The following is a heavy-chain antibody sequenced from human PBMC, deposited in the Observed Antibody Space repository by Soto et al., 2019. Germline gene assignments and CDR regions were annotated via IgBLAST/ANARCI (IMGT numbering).Heavy chain of an antibody. J-gene: IGHJ4*02. V-gene: IGHV3-23*01. CDR3: AKDSIPYSSSYDLDH. CDR2: ITGTGVSI. CDR1: GLSFSGFA. D-gene: IGHD6-6*01. Sequence: EVQLLESGGGLVQPGGSLRLSCVASGLSFSGFAMRWVRQAPGKGLVWVSSITGTGVSIYYADSVRGRFTISRDNSKNTLYLQMSSLRAEDTARYYCAKDSIPYSSSYDLDHWGRGALVTVSS.